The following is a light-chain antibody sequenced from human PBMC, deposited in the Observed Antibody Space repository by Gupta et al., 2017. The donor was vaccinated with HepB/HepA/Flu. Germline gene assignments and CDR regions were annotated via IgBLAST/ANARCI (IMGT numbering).Light chain of an antibody. CDR3: QQRSNWPIT. J-gene: IGKJ4*01. Sequence: EIVLTHSPATLSLSPGDSATLSCRASQSVRIYLDWYQQKPGQTPRLLIYDTSNRATGIPSRFSGRGSGTDFTLTISSLEPEDFAVYYCQQRSNWPITFGRGTKVEIK. CDR1: QSVRIY. V-gene: IGKV3-11*01. CDR2: DTS.